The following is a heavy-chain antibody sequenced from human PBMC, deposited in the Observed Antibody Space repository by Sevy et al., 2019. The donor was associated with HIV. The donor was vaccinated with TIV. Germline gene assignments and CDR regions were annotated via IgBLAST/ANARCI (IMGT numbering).Heavy chain of an antibody. CDR2: IRSKDNGYAT. CDR1: GFTFSGSV. D-gene: IGHD3-16*01. V-gene: IGHV3-73*01. Sequence: GGSLRLSCAASGFTFSGSVMHWVRQASGKGLEWVGRIRSKDNGYATAYAASVKGRFTISRDDSKNMAYLQMNSLRSEDTAVYYCISGSYGGGQGTLVTVSS. J-gene: IGHJ4*02. CDR3: ISGSYG.